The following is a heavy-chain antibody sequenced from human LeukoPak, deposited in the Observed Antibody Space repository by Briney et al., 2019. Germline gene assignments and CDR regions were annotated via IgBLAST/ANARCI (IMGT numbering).Heavy chain of an antibody. Sequence: SVKVSCKASGGTFSSYAISWVPQAPGQGLEWMGGIIPIFGTANYAQKFQGRVTITTDESTSTAYMELSSLRSEDTAVYYCARVRWICSSTSYYNVPGRDYYYYYMDVWGKGTTATVSS. CDR1: GGTFSSYA. J-gene: IGHJ6*03. CDR3: ARVRWICSSTSYYNVPGRDYYYYYMDV. V-gene: IGHV1-69*05. CDR2: IIPIFGTA. D-gene: IGHD2-2*02.